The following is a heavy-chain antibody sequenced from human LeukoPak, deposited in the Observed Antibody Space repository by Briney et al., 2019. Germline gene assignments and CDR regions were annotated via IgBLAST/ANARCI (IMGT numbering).Heavy chain of an antibody. J-gene: IGHJ4*02. CDR2: ISYDGSNK. V-gene: IGHV3-30*18. Sequence: GGSLRLSCAASGFTFSSYGMSWVRQAPGKGLEWVAVISYDGSNKYYADSVKGRFTISRDNSKNTLYLQMNSLRAEDTAVYYCAKDPGGSYYLGYFDYWGQGTLVTVSS. CDR3: AKDPGGSYYLGYFDY. D-gene: IGHD1-26*01. CDR1: GFTFSSYG.